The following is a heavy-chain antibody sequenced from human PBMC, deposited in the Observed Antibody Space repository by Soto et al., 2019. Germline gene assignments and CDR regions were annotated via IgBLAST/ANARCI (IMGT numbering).Heavy chain of an antibody. CDR2: ISYDGSNE. CDR1: GFTFTNYA. J-gene: IGHJ4*02. Sequence: GGSLRLSCAASGFTFTNYAMHWVRQAPGKGLEWVAVISYDGSNEYYADSVKGRFTISRDNSNNMVSLQMNNLRAEDTAVYYCAKDQYYYDSRGQIDYWGQGTLVTVSS. V-gene: IGHV3-30-3*01. CDR3: AKDQYYYDSRGQIDY. D-gene: IGHD3-22*01.